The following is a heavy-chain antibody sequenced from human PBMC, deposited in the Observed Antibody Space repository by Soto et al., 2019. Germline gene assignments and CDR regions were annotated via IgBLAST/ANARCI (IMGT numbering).Heavy chain of an antibody. CDR1: GYSISSGYY. D-gene: IGHD6-13*01. J-gene: IGHJ6*02. V-gene: IGHV4-38-2*02. CDR2: IYHSGST. CDR3: AREGYSSLPLYGMDV. Sequence: PSETLSLTCAVSGYSISSGYYWGWIRQPPGKGLEWIGSIYHSGSTYYNPSLKSRVTIPVDTSKNQFSLKLSSVTAADTAVYYCAREGYSSLPLYGMDVWGQGTTVTVSS.